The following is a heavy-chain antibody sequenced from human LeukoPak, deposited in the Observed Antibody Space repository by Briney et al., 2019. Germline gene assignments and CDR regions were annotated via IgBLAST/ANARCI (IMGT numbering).Heavy chain of an antibody. V-gene: IGHV1-24*01. D-gene: IGHD6-13*01. Sequence: ASVKVSCKVSGYTLTELYMHWVRQAPGKGLEWMGGFDPEDGETIYAQKFQGRVTMTEDTSTDTAYMELSSLRSEDTAVYYCATLGGSAYSRNFDYWGQGTLVTVSS. CDR1: GYTLTELY. CDR2: FDPEDGET. J-gene: IGHJ4*02. CDR3: ATLGGSAYSRNFDY.